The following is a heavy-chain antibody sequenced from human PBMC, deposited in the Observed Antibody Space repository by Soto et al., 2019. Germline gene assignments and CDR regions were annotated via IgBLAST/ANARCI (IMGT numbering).Heavy chain of an antibody. D-gene: IGHD2-15*01. CDR3: ARVGGVAARTFDY. Sequence: SETLSLTCTVSGGSISPFYWSWIRQPPGKGLEWIGYLYYSGNTNYNPSLKSRVTISVDASKNQVSLRLTSVTAADTAVYYCARVGGVAARTFDYWGQGTVVTVSS. CDR1: GGSISPFY. J-gene: IGHJ4*02. V-gene: IGHV4-59*01. CDR2: LYYSGNT.